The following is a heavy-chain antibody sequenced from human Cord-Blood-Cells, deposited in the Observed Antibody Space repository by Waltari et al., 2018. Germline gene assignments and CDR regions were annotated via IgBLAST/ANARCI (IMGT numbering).Heavy chain of an antibody. CDR1: GFTVGSNY. J-gene: IGHJ4*02. CDR3: ARGEYNWNDGGVY. CDR2: IYSGGST. Sequence: EVQLVESGGGLIQPGGSLRLSCAASGFTVGSNYMSWVRQAPGKGLEWVSVIYSGGSTYYADSVKGRFTISRDNSKNTLYLQMNSLRAEDTAVYYCARGEYNWNDGGVYWGQGTLVTVSS. D-gene: IGHD1-1*01. V-gene: IGHV3-53*01.